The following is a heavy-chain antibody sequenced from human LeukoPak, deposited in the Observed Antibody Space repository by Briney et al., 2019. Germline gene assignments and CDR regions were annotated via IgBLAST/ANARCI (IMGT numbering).Heavy chain of an antibody. J-gene: IGHJ4*02. Sequence: GGSLRLSCEASGFRFSYYEMSWVRQAPGKGLEWLSYINSGGSGIHYAGSVNGRFTISRDNAKNSLYLQMNSLRVEDTAVYYCAAVWRAGHPGYWGQGTLVTVSS. CDR3: AAVWRAGHPGY. CDR1: GFRFSYYE. D-gene: IGHD2-8*01. CDR2: INSGGSGI. V-gene: IGHV3-48*03.